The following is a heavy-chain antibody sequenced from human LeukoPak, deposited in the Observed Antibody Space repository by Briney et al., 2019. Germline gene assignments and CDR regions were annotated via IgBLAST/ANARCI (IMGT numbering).Heavy chain of an antibody. V-gene: IGHV3-21*06. CDR3: AREGPRDGYNFGDAFDI. Sequence: GGSLRLSCATSGFTFRNYGMNWVRQAPGKGLEWVSSISGSSSHIFYADSVKGRFTISRDNAKNSLYLQMNSLRAEDTAVYYCAREGPRDGYNFGDAFDIWGQGTMVTVSS. D-gene: IGHD5-24*01. J-gene: IGHJ3*02. CDR2: ISGSSSHI. CDR1: GFTFRNYG.